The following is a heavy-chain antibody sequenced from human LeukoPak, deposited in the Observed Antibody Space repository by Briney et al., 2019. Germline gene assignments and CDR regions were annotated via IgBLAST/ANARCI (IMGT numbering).Heavy chain of an antibody. CDR1: VYTFTNYG. J-gene: IGHJ4*02. CDR2: INAHTGNI. D-gene: IGHD3-22*01. CDR3: ARYYYESSGYLDY. Sequence: ASVKVSCKPSVYTFTNYGISWVRQAPGRGLEWMGWINAHTGNINYAQNLQGRVTMTIDTSTSTAYMELRSLRSDDTAVYFCARYYYESSGYLDYWGQGTVVTVSS. V-gene: IGHV1-18*01.